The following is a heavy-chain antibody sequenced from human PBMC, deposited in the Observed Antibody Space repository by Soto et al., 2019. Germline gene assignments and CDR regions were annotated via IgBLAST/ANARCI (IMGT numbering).Heavy chain of an antibody. V-gene: IGHV3-23*01. J-gene: IGHJ4*02. D-gene: IGHD3-22*01. CDR1: GFTFSSYA. CDR3: AKDRHYYDSGGADY. CDR2: LSDSGDNT. Sequence: EVQLLESGGGLVQPGGSLRLSCAASGFTFSSYAMSWVRQAPGKGLDWVSTLSDSGDNTHYADSVEGRFTISRDNSKSTLYLQMNSLRAEVTAVYYCAKDRHYYDSGGADYWGQGTLVTVSS.